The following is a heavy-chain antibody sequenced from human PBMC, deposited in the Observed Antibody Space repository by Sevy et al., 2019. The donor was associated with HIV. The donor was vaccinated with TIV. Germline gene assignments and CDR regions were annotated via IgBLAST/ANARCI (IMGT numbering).Heavy chain of an antibody. Sequence: GGSLRLSCAASGFSFSIYSMNWVRQAPGRGLEWVSYMSNTGSTIHYADSVKGRFTISRDNAKNSLYLQMNSLRAEDTAVYYSGKALTIGCEKDAFTIWGQGTTVTLSS. D-gene: IGHD1-1*01. J-gene: IGHJ3*02. CDR3: GKALTIGCEKDAFTI. CDR2: MSNTGSTI. CDR1: GFSFSIYS. V-gene: IGHV3-48*01.